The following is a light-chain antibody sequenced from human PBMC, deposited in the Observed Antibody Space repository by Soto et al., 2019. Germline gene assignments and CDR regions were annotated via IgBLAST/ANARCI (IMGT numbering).Light chain of an antibody. J-gene: IGLJ3*02. CDR3: SSSAGSSWV. V-gene: IGLV2-8*01. Sequence: QSALTQPPSASGSPGQSVTISCTGTSSYVGAYNYVSWYQQHPGKAPKLMIYDVSKRPSGVPYRFSGSKSGNAASLTVSGLQGEDEADYYCSSSAGSSWVFGGGTKVTVL. CDR2: DVS. CDR1: SSYVGAYNY.